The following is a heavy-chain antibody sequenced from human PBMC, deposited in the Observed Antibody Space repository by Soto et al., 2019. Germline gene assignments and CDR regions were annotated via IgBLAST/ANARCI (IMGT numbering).Heavy chain of an antibody. CDR2: ITPIFGTA. J-gene: IGHJ4*02. V-gene: IGHV1-69*13. CDR1: GGSFSTST. D-gene: IGHD3-22*01. Sequence: GVSVKVSCKASGGSFSTSTISWVRQAPGQGLEWMGGITPIFGTASFAQKFQGRVTITADESTSTAYMELSSLRSEDTAMYYCARDGTLYDSSGYYYLYWGQGPLGTGSS. CDR3: ARDGTLYDSSGYYYLY.